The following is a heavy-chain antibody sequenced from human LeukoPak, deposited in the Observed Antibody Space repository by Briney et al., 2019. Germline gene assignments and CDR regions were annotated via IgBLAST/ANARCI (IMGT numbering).Heavy chain of an antibody. CDR3: ARAYGSGSYYDY. V-gene: IGHV3-64*01. CDR1: GFTFSSYA. J-gene: IGHJ4*02. Sequence: GGSLRLSCAASGFTFSSYAMHWVRQAPGKGLEYVSAISSNGGSTYYANSVKGRFTISRDNSKNTLYLQMGSLRAEDMAVYYCARAYGSGSYYDYWGQGTLVTASS. CDR2: ISSNGGST. D-gene: IGHD3-10*01.